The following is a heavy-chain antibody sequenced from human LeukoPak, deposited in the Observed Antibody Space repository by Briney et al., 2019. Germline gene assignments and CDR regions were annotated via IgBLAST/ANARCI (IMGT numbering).Heavy chain of an antibody. CDR3: ARDASRVLYYYYYMDV. CDR2: INPNSGGT. D-gene: IGHD6-6*01. CDR1: GYTFTVYY. Sequence: ASVTVSCKASGYTFTVYYMHWVRQAPGQGLEWMGWINPNSGGTNYAQKFQGRVTMTRDTSISTAYMELSRLRSDDTAVYYCARDASRVLYYYYYMDVWGKGTTVTVSS. J-gene: IGHJ6*03. V-gene: IGHV1-2*02.